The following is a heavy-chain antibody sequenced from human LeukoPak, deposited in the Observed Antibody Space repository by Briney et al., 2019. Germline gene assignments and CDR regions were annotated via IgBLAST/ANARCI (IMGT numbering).Heavy chain of an antibody. V-gene: IGHV3-66*01. D-gene: IGHD5-18*01. J-gene: IGHJ4*02. Sequence: GGSLRLSCAASGFTVSSNYMSWVRQAPGKGLEWVSVIYNGGNTYYADSVKGRFIISRDNSKNTLYLQMNSLRAEDTAVYYCARSDTANDYWGQGTLVTVSS. CDR1: GFTVSSNY. CDR3: ARSDTANDY. CDR2: IYNGGNT.